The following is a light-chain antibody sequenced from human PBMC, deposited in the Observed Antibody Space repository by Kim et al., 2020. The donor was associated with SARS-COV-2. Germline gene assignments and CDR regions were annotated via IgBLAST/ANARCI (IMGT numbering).Light chain of an antibody. CDR1: NIGSKS. Sequence: APGKTARMTCGGNNIGSKSVHWYQQKPGQAPVLVVYDDSDRPSGIPERLSGSNSGNTATLTISRVEAGDEADYYCQVWDSSSEYVVFGGGTQLTVL. CDR3: QVWDSSSEYVV. J-gene: IGLJ2*01. CDR2: DDS. V-gene: IGLV3-21*03.